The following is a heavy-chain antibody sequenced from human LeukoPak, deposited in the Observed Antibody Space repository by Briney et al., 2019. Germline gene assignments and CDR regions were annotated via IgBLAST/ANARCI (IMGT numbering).Heavy chain of an antibody. Sequence: SVKVSCKASGGTFSSYAISWVRQAPGQGLEWMGGIIPIFGTANYAQKFQGRVTITADESTSTAYMELSSLRSEDTAVYYCARVPPPTIFGVDNDYWGQGTLVTVSS. CDR1: GGTFSSYA. CDR3: ARVPPPTIFGVDNDY. J-gene: IGHJ4*02. D-gene: IGHD3-3*01. V-gene: IGHV1-69*01. CDR2: IIPIFGTA.